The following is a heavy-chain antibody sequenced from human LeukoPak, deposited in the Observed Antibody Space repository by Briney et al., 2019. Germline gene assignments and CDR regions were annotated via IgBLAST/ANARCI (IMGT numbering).Heavy chain of an antibody. D-gene: IGHD2-2*01. CDR2: INPSGSST. Sequence: ASVKVSCKASGYTFTSHYMHWVRQAPGQGLEWMGLINPSGSSTLYAQKFQGRLTMTRNTSISTAYMELSSLRSEDTAVYYCARARGGGCSDTSCYRHYSYYMDVWGKGTTVTISS. V-gene: IGHV1-46*01. CDR3: ARARGGGCSDTSCYRHYSYYMDV. J-gene: IGHJ6*03. CDR1: GYTFTSHY.